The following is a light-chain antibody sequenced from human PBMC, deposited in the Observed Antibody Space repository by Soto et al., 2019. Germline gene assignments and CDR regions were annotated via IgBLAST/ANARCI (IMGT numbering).Light chain of an antibody. CDR1: QSISIF. CDR3: HTYNSYSLHT. CDR2: KAS. J-gene: IGKJ2*01. V-gene: IGKV1-5*03. Sequence: DIQMTQSPSTLSASVGDRVTITCRASQSISIFLAWYQQKPGKAPKLLIYKASSLESGVPSRFSGRGSGTEFTLTISSLQPDDCATYYCHTYNSYSLHTFGQGTKVDIK.